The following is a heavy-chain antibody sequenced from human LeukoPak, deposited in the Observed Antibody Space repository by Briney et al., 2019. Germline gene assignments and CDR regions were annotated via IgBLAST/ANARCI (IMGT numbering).Heavy chain of an antibody. CDR1: GFTFSSYG. J-gene: IGHJ4*02. Sequence: GGSLRLSCAASGFTFSSYGMHWVRQAPGKGLEWVAFIRYDGSNKYYADSVKGRFTISRDNSKNTLYLQMNSLRAEDTAVYYCAKDLTSGYDFSSFDYWGQGTLVTVSS. V-gene: IGHV3-30*02. CDR2: IRYDGSNK. D-gene: IGHD5-12*01. CDR3: AKDLTSGYDFSSFDY.